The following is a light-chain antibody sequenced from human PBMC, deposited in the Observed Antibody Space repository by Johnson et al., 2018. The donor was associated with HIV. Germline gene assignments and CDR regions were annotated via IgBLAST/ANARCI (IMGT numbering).Light chain of an antibody. J-gene: IGLJ1*01. CDR2: ENN. Sequence: QPVLTQPPSVSAAPGQKVTISCSGSSSNIGNNYVSWYQQLPGTAPKLLIYENNKRPSGIPDRVSGSKSGTSATLGITGLQTGDEADYYCGTWDSSMGAGCVVFGTGTKVPVL. CDR3: GTWDSSMGAGCVV. V-gene: IGLV1-51*02. CDR1: SSNIGNNY.